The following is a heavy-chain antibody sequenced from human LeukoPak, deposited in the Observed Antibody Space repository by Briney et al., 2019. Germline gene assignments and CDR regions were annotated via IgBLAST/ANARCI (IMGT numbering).Heavy chain of an antibody. CDR2: IYYSGST. V-gene: IGHV4-59*01. J-gene: IGHJ4*02. D-gene: IGHD4-17*01. CDR1: GGSLSSYY. CDR3: AGLTTVTNYFDY. Sequence: SETLSLTCTVSGGSLSSYYWSWIRQPPGKGLEWIGYIYYSGSTNYNPSLKSRVTISVDTSKNQFSLKLSSVTAADTAVYYCAGLTTVTNYFDYWGQGTLVTVSS.